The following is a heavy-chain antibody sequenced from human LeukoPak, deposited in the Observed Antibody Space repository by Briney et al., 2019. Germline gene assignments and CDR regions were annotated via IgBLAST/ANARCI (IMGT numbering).Heavy chain of an antibody. Sequence: ASVKVSCKASGYSFTNYHINWVRQASGQGLEWMTWINPDTGDKGYARKFQDRVTITTDTSISTAYMELSSLSSEDTAVYFCARATSMTASGYDYWGQGTLVTVSS. CDR2: INPDTGDK. D-gene: IGHD2-21*02. J-gene: IGHJ4*02. V-gene: IGHV1-8*03. CDR1: GYSFTNYH. CDR3: ARATSMTASGYDY.